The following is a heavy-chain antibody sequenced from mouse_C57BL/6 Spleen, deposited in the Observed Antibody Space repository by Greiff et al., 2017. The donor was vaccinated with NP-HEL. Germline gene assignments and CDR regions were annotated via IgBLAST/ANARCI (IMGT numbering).Heavy chain of an antibody. CDR2: ISYDGSN. D-gene: IGHD2-5*01. V-gene: IGHV3-6*01. J-gene: IGHJ4*01. Sequence: EVQLQQSGPGLVKPSQSLSLTCSVTGYSITSGYYWNWIRQFPGNKLEWMGYISYDGSNNYNPSLKNRISITRDTSKNQFFLKLNSVTTEDTATYYCARDSSNLYAMDYWGQGTSVTVSS. CDR1: GYSITSGYY. CDR3: ARDSSNLYAMDY.